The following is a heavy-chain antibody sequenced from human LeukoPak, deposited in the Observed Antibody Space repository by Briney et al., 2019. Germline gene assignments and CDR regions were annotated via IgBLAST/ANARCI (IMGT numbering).Heavy chain of an antibody. J-gene: IGHJ4*02. CDR2: IYYSGST. Sequence: SETLSLTCTVSGGSISSYYWGWIRQPPGKGLERLGSIYYSGSTYYNPSLKSRVTISVDTSKNQFSLNLYSVTAADTAVFYCARSYYYDYRQIDYWGQGTLVTVSS. D-gene: IGHD3-22*01. V-gene: IGHV4-39*01. CDR3: ARSYYYDYRQIDY. CDR1: GGSISSYY.